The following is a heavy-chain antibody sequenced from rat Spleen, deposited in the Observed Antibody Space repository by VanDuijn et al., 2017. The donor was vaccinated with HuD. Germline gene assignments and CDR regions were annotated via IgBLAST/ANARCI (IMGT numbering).Heavy chain of an antibody. CDR1: GFSLTSYT. Sequence: QVQLKESGPGLVQPSQTLSLTCTVSGFSLTSYTISWVRQPPGKGLEWMGRMRYDGVTYYNSALKSRLSISRDTSKNQLFLKMNSLQTDDTAIYYCTRDRPGAYYVMDAWGQGASVTVSS. D-gene: IGHD1-4*01. CDR2: MRYDGVT. V-gene: IGHV2-63*01. CDR3: TRDRPGAYYVMDA. J-gene: IGHJ4*01.